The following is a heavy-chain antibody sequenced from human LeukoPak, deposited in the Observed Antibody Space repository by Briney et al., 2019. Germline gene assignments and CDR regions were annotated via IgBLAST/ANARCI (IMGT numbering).Heavy chain of an antibody. J-gene: IGHJ4*02. D-gene: IGHD2-15*01. Sequence: PSETLSLTCAVYGGSFSGYYWSWIRQPPGKGLEWIGEINHSGSTNYNPSLKSRVTISVDTSKNQFSLKLSSVTAADTAVYYCARDRRLFATTLEFDYWGQGTLVTVSS. CDR1: GGSFSGYY. CDR2: INHSGST. V-gene: IGHV4-34*01. CDR3: ARDRRLFATTLEFDY.